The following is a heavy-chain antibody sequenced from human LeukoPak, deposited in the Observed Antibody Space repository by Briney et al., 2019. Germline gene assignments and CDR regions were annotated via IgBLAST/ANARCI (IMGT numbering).Heavy chain of an antibody. Sequence: RRASVKVSCKASGYTFTGYYMHWVRQAPGQGLEWMGWINPNSGGTNYAQKFQGRVIMTRDASISTVYMELTRLRSDDTAVYYCARDGGLDYWGQGTLVTVSS. V-gene: IGHV1-2*02. CDR2: INPNSGGT. J-gene: IGHJ4*02. CDR3: ARDGGLDY. CDR1: GYTFTGYY.